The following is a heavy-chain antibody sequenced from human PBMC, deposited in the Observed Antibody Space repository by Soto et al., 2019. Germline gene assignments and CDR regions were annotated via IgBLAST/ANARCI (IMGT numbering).Heavy chain of an antibody. D-gene: IGHD2-15*01. Sequence: PGKGLEWIGNIYYTGSTYYNPSVKSRVTISVDTSKNQFSLKLNSVTAADTAVYFCFQAEDGIRGNVLVSAFLLNRSSDL. J-gene: IGHJ2*01. V-gene: IGHV4-39*01. CDR2: IYYTGST. CDR3: FQAEDGIRGNVLVSAFLLNRSSDL.